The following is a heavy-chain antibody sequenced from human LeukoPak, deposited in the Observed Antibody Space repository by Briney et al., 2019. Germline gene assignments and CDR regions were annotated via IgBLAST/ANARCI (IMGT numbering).Heavy chain of an antibody. CDR3: ARHLRVNYYGSGSYAPPNS. D-gene: IGHD3-10*01. V-gene: IGHV5-10-1*01. CDR2: IDPSDSYT. J-gene: IGHJ4*02. Sequence: GESLRISSKGSGYSFTSYWIGWVRQMPGKGLEWMGRIDPSDSYTNYSPSFQGHVTISADKSISTAYLQWSSLKASDTAMYYCARHLRVNYYGSGSYAPPNSWGQGTLVTVSS. CDR1: GYSFTSYW.